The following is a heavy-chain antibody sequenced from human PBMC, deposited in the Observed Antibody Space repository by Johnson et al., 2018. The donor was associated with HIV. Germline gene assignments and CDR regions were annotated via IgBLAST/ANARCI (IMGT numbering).Heavy chain of an antibody. CDR2: TSFDERGK. CDR3: ARDGAIAGAATEALDL. CDR1: GFTFNRYG. Sequence: QVQLVESGGGVVQPGRSLRLACVASGFTFNRYGLHWVRQAPGKGLEWVATTSFDERGKHYTDSVKGRFTTSRDNSKNALYLQLNSLRPEDTAVYYCARDGAIAGAATEALDLWGQGTMVIVSS. V-gene: IGHV3-30*04. J-gene: IGHJ3*01. D-gene: IGHD1-26*01.